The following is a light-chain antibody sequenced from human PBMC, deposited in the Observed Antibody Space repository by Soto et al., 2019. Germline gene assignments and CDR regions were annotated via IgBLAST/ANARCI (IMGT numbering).Light chain of an antibody. CDR2: AAS. Sequence: DIQMTQSPSSLSASVGDRVTITCRASQSISSYLNWYQQKPGTAPKLLIHAASSLQSGVPSRFSGSGSGTDFTLTISSLQPEDFATYYCQQSFSTPWTFGQGTKVDIK. V-gene: IGKV1-39*01. CDR3: QQSFSTPWT. CDR1: QSISSY. J-gene: IGKJ1*01.